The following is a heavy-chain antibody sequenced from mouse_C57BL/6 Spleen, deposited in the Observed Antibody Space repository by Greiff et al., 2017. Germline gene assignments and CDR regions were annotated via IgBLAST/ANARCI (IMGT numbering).Heavy chain of an antibody. CDR2: INPSSGYT. CDR3: AREGRDDYFDY. V-gene: IGHV1-4*01. Sequence: VNLVESGAELARPGASVKMSCKASGYTFTSYTMHWVKQRPGQGLEWIGYINPSSGYTKYNQKFKDKATLTADKSSSTAYMQLSSLTSEDSAVYYCAREGRDDYFDYWGQGTTLTVSS. J-gene: IGHJ2*01. CDR1: GYTFTSYT. D-gene: IGHD3-3*01.